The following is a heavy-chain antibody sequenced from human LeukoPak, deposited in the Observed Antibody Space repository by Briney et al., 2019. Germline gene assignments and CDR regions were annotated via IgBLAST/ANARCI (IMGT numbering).Heavy chain of an antibody. CDR2: ISSSGSNI. CDR3: ATYSSGIAAEAWQP. CDR1: GFTFSSYE. Sequence: GGSLRLSCAASGFTFSSYEMNWVRHAPGKGLEWVLYISSSGSNIEYAYSVKGLFTIARDKAKNSLYLQMNSLRAEDTAVYYCATYSSGIAAEAWQPWGQGTLVTVSS. D-gene: IGHD6-13*01. V-gene: IGHV3-48*03. J-gene: IGHJ5*02.